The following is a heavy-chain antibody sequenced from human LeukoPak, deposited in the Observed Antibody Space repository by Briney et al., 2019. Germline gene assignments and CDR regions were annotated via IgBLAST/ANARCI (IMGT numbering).Heavy chain of an antibody. V-gene: IGHV4-4*07. D-gene: IGHD2-15*01. J-gene: IGHJ4*02. CDR3: ARDLEDFDSPANDY. CDR2: IYAPGSS. CDR1: GDSISGYY. Sequence: PSETLSLTCTVSGDSISGYYWAWIRQPAGKGLEWIGHIYAPGSSNYSPSFKSRVTMSIDMSNNQFSLRLNSVTAADTAMYYCARDLEDFDSPANDYWGQGTHVIDSP.